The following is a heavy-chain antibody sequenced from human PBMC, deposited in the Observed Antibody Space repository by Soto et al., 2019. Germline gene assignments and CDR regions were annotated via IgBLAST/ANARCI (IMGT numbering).Heavy chain of an antibody. V-gene: IGHV4-4*02. CDR3: ARARATIAAAAIFDC. Sequence: QVQLQESGPGLVKPSGTLSLTCAVSVGSIRTSNWWGWVRQPPGKGLEWIGEVYRTGSTNYNPSLGSRLTISVDKSKNQFSLKLTSVTAADTAVYYCARARATIAAAAIFDCWGQGTLVTFSS. J-gene: IGHJ4*02. D-gene: IGHD6-13*01. CDR1: VGSIRTSNW. CDR2: VYRTGST.